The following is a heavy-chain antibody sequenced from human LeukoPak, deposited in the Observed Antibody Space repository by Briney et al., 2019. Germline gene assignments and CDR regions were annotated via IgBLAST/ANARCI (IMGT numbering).Heavy chain of an antibody. CDR3: AKDAGGRVLRYFDWLLLRIGIDY. CDR1: GFTFSNYV. D-gene: IGHD3-9*01. V-gene: IGHV3-23*01. CDR2: VSGSGGRGAT. Sequence: GGSLRLSCSGSGFTFSNYVMSWVRQAPGKGLEWDSCVSGSGGRGATYYTDSVKGRFTISRDNSKNTLYLQMNSLRAEDTAVYYCAKDAGGRVLRYFDWLLLRIGIDYWGQGTLVTVSS. J-gene: IGHJ4*02.